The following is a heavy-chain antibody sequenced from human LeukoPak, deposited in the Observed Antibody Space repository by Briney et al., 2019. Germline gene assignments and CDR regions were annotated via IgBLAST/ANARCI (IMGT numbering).Heavy chain of an antibody. CDR1: GFTFSSYG. CDR3: AQGRQRLVDGVDY. J-gene: IGHJ4*02. CDR2: IWYDGSNK. D-gene: IGHD6-19*01. Sequence: GRSLRLSCAASGFTFSSYGMHWVRQAPGKGLEWVAVIWYDGSNKYYADSVKGRFTISRDNSKNTLYLQMNSLRVADTAVYYCAQGRQRLVDGVDYWGQGTLVTVSS. V-gene: IGHV3-33*06.